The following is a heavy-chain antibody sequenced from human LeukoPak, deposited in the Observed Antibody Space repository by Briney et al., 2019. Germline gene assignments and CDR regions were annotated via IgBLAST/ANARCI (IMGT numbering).Heavy chain of an antibody. J-gene: IGHJ4*02. CDR2: IDHTGST. Sequence: PSETLSLTCSVSGDSISIYYWSWIRQPPGKGLEWIGYIDHTGSTNYNPSLNSRVTISRDTSKNHFSLKLSSVTAADTAVYYCARAPRGTMVRGVLDYWGQGTLVTVSS. CDR3: ARAPRGTMVRGVLDY. D-gene: IGHD3-10*01. V-gene: IGHV4-59*12. CDR1: GDSISIYY.